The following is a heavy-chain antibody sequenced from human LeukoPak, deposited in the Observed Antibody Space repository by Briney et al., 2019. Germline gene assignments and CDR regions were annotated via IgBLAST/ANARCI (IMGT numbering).Heavy chain of an antibody. CDR1: GFTFSSYS. V-gene: IGHV3-21*01. Sequence: GGSLRLSCAASGFTFSSYSMNWVRQAPGKGLEWVSSIGSSSSYIYYADSVKGRFTISRDNAKNSLYLQMNSLRAEDTAVYYCARLSGYDYFDYWGQGTLVTVSP. CDR3: ARLSGYDYFDY. J-gene: IGHJ4*02. CDR2: IGSSSSYI. D-gene: IGHD5-12*01.